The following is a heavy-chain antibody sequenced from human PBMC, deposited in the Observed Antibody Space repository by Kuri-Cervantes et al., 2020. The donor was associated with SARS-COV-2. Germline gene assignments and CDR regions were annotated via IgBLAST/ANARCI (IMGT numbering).Heavy chain of an antibody. CDR2: IYHSGST. D-gene: IGHD6-13*01. J-gene: IGHJ4*02. CDR3: ARHGSSWAYYFDY. Sequence: SETLSLTCTVSGGSISSGDYYWGWIRQPPGKGLEWIGSIYHSGSTYYNPSLKSRVTISVDTSKNQFSLKLSSVTAADTAVYYCARHGSSWAYYFDYWGQGTLVTVSS. V-gene: IGHV4-39*01. CDR1: GGSISSGDYY.